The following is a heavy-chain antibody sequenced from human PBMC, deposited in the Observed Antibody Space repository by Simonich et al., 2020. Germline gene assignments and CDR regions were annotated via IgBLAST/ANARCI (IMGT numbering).Heavy chain of an antibody. CDR3: ARDRAARYYYYYYMDV. CDR2: SNPKSGGT. J-gene: IGHJ6*03. CDR1: GYTFTGYY. V-gene: IGHV1-2*02. Sequence: QVQLVQSGAEVKKPGASVKVSCKASGYTFTGYYMHWVRQAPGQGLGWMGWSNPKSGGTNYAQKVQGRVTMTRDTSISTAYMELSRLRSDDTAVYYCARDRAARYYYYYYMDVWGKGTTVTVSS. D-gene: IGHD6-6*01.